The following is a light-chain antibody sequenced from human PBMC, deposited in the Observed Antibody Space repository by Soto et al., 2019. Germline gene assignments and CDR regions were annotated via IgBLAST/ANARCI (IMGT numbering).Light chain of an antibody. V-gene: IGKV1-39*01. CDR1: QSISTY. CDR2: DAS. CDR3: QQSYMDPIT. J-gene: IGKJ5*01. Sequence: DTQMTQSPSSLSASVGNRVTITCRASQSISTYLNWYKKKPGKAPNLLIYDASRLQSGVPSRFSGSGGGTDFTLSISSVQPEDFATYFCQQSYMDPITFGQGTRLEI.